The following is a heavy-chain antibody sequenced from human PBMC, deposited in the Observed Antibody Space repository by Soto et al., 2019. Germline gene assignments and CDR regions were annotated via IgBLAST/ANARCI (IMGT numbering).Heavy chain of an antibody. CDR2: INPNSGGT. CDR3: ARDAALLWFGEQALGGWFDP. Sequence: QVQLVQSGAEVKKPGSSVKVSCKASGYTFTGYYMHWVRQPPGQGLEWMGWINPNSGGTKYAQKFQGWVTMTSDTSISTAYMELSRLRSDDTAVYYCARDAALLWFGEQALGGWFDPWGQGTLVTVSS. CDR1: GYTFTGYY. D-gene: IGHD3-10*01. V-gene: IGHV1-2*04. J-gene: IGHJ5*02.